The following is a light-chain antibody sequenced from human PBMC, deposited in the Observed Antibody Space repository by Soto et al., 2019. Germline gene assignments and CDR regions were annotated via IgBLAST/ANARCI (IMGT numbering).Light chain of an antibody. Sequence: QLVLTQPPSASGTPGQRVTISCSGSSSNIGRNAVNWYQQLPGAAPTLLIYSSYQRPSGVPDRFSGSKSGTSGSLAIRGLQSEDEAAYYCAVWDDSLNAVVFGGGTKLTVL. V-gene: IGLV1-44*01. CDR2: SSY. CDR3: AVWDDSLNAVV. CDR1: SSNIGRNA. J-gene: IGLJ2*01.